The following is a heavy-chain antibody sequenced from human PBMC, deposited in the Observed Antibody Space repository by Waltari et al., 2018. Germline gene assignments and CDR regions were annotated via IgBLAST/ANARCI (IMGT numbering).Heavy chain of an antibody. V-gene: IGHV3-73*01. D-gene: IGHD7-27*01. CDR1: GRIRCNYA. CDR3: IRPFEMGID. Sequence: EVQLVESGGALVQLGGHLKLNCAACGRIRCNYAIHWVRQASGKGLEWVGRIRSRFKDDETAYAESAQGRFTISRDDSKNTAYLEMNSLKTDDTAVYYCIRPFEMGIDWGQGTQVTVSS. CDR2: IRSRFKDDET. J-gene: IGHJ4*02.